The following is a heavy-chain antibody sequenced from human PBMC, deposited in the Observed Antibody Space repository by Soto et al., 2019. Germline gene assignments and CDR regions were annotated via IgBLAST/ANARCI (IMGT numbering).Heavy chain of an antibody. CDR3: VREGARRDYVWGSYRYVYYFDY. D-gene: IGHD3-16*02. CDR2: ISAYNGNT. Sequence: QVQLVQSGAEVKKPGASVKVSCKASGYTFTSYGISWVRQAPGQGLEWMGWISAYNGNTNYAQKPQGRVTMTTDTSASTAYMELRSLRSADTAVYYCVREGARRDYVWGSYRYVYYFDYWGQGTLVTVSS. J-gene: IGHJ4*02. V-gene: IGHV1-18*01. CDR1: GYTFTSYG.